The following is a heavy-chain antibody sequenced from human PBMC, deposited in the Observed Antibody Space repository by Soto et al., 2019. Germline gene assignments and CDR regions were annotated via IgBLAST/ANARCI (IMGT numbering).Heavy chain of an antibody. Sequence: NLSLTCTVSAVSISSFYWTWIRQPPGKRLEWIGYIYYSGTTNYTPSLKSRVTISVDTSKNHFFLRLASVTAADTAVYFCATSLGGNLLEYWGQGTLVTASS. V-gene: IGHV4-59*01. D-gene: IGHD2-21*02. J-gene: IGHJ4*02. CDR1: AVSISSFY. CDR3: ATSLGGNLLEY. CDR2: IYYSGTT.